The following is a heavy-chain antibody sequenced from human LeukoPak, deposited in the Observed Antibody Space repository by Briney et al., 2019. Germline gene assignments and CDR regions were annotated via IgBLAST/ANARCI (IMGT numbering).Heavy chain of an antibody. Sequence: GGSLRLSCAASGFSFSNYAMHWVRQAPGKGLEWVAFIRYDGSNKYYADSVKGRFTISRDNSKNTLYLQMNSLRPEDTAVYYCAKEERFLDWSPDYWGQGTLVTVSS. J-gene: IGHJ4*02. CDR1: GFSFSNYA. V-gene: IGHV3-30*02. CDR2: IRYDGSNK. CDR3: AKEERFLDWSPDY. D-gene: IGHD3/OR15-3a*01.